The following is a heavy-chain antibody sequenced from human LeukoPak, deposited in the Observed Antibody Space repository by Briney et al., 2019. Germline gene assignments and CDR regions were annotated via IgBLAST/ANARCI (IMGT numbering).Heavy chain of an antibody. V-gene: IGHV3-30*02. CDR3: AKDSSTSCHD. CDR2: IRPDERNK. J-gene: IGHJ4*02. CDR1: GFTLSSYG. D-gene: IGHD2-2*01. Sequence: PGGSLRLSCAASGFTLSSYGMHWVRQAPGKGLEWVAIIRPDERNKYYADSVRGRFIISRDNSKNTLYLQMSSLRAEDTAVYYCAKDSSTSCHDWGQGTLVTVSS.